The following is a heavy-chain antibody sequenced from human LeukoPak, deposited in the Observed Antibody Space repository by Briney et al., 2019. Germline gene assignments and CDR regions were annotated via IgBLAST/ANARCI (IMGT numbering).Heavy chain of an antibody. Sequence: SETLSLTCTVSGGAISTTTYYWGWVRQPPGKGLEWIGSIYYSGRTYYNPSLKSRVTISVDTSKNQFSLKLSSVTAADTAVYYCARDRDGYNSFDYWGQGTLVTVSS. CDR2: IYYSGRT. CDR1: GGAISTTTYY. CDR3: ARDRDGYNSFDY. D-gene: IGHD5-24*01. J-gene: IGHJ4*02. V-gene: IGHV4-39*07.